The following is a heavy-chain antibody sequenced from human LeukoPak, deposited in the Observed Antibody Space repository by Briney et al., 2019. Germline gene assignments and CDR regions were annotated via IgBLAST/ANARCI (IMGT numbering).Heavy chain of an antibody. CDR2: ISGSGGST. CDR3: AKANRVVPAAPQAFDI. V-gene: IGHV3-23*01. D-gene: IGHD2-2*01. Sequence: PGGSLRLSCAASGFTFSSYAMSWVRQAPGKGLEWVSAISGSGGSTYYADSVKGRFTISRDNSKNTLYLQMNSLRAEDTAVYYCAKANRVVPAAPQAFDIWGQGTMVTVSS. CDR1: GFTFSSYA. J-gene: IGHJ3*02.